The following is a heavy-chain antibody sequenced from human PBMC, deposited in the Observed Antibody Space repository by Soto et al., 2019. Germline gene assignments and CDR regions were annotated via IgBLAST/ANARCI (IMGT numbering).Heavy chain of an antibody. J-gene: IGHJ6*01. Sequence: ASVKVSCKASGDTFNNYAISWVRQAPGQGLQWMGGIIPIFHTANYAQKFQARVTMTADESASTAYMELCGMRSEDKTLYHCARVGYRNASKSTSYYYHHG. CDR3: ARVGYRNASKSTSYYYHHG. V-gene: IGHV1-69*13. CDR1: GDTFNNYA. CDR2: IIPIFHTA. D-gene: IGHD2-15*01.